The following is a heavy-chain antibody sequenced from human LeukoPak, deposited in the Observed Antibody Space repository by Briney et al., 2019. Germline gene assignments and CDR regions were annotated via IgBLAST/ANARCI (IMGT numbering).Heavy chain of an antibody. D-gene: IGHD6-19*01. V-gene: IGHV3-21*01. Sequence: PGGSLRLSCAASGFTFSSYSMNWVRQAPGKGLEWVSSISSSSSYIYYADSVKGRFTISRDNAKNSLYLQMNSLRAEDTAVYYCAKDWGYGSSGWFHDYYYGMDVWGQGTTVTVSS. CDR2: ISSSSSYI. CDR1: GFTFSSYS. J-gene: IGHJ6*02. CDR3: AKDWGYGSSGWFHDYYYGMDV.